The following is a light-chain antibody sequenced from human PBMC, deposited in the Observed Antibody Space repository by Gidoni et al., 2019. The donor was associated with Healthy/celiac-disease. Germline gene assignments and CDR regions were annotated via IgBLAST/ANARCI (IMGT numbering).Light chain of an antibody. CDR1: QSISSY. CDR2: GAS. Sequence: DIQMTQSPSSLSASVGDRVTITCRASQSISSYLNWYQQKPGKAPKLLIYGASSLQSGVPSRFSGSGSGTDFTLTISSLQPEDFATYYCQQSYSTLYTVGQGTKLEIK. CDR3: QQSYSTLYT. J-gene: IGKJ2*01. V-gene: IGKV1-39*01.